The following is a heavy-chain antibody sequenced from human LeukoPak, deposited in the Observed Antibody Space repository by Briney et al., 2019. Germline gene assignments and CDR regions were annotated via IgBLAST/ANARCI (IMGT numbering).Heavy chain of an antibody. V-gene: IGHV3-53*05. Sequence: GGSLRLSCAVSGFTVSGNYMSWVRQAPGKGLEWVSLIYSGGTTYYADSVKGRFAISRDNSENTLYLQVSSLRAEDTAVYYCAKNLLSYGSGTYFRYTTDYWGQGTLVTVSS. J-gene: IGHJ4*02. D-gene: IGHD3-10*01. CDR2: IYSGGTT. CDR1: GFTVSGNY. CDR3: AKNLLSYGSGTYFRYTTDY.